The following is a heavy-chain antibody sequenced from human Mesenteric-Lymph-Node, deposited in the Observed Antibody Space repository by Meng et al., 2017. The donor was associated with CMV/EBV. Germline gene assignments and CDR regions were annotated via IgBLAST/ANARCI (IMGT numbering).Heavy chain of an antibody. V-gene: IGHV3-73*01. CDR3: TRRFCSSTSCYSDY. Sequence: GESLKISCAASGFTFSGSAMHWVRQASGKGLEWVGRIRSKANSYATAYAASVKGRFTISRDDSKNTAYLQMNSLKTEDPAVYYCTRRFCSSTSCYSDYWGQGTLVTVSS. CDR1: GFTFSGSA. J-gene: IGHJ4*02. CDR2: IRSKANSYAT. D-gene: IGHD2-2*01.